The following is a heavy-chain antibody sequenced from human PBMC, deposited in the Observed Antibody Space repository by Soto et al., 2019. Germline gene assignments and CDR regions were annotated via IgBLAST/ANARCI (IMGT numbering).Heavy chain of an antibody. CDR2: ISAYNGNT. CDR3: ARDHFSGQQLAPNRFDP. CDR1: RYTFTSYG. Sequence: ASVKVSCKASRYTFTSYGISWVRQAPGQGLEWMGWISAYNGNTNYAQKLQGRVTMTTDTSTSTAYMELRSLRSDDTAVYYCARDHFSGQQLAPNRFDPWGQGTLVTVSS. V-gene: IGHV1-18*01. J-gene: IGHJ5*02. D-gene: IGHD6-13*01.